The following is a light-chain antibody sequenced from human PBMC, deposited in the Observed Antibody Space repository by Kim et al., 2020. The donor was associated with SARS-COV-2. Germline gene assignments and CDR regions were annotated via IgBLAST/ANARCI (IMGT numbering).Light chain of an antibody. CDR3: QQYNRWPPYI. CDR2: VTS. J-gene: IGKJ2*01. Sequence: VSPWDMATLLCRPSQSVSPHLAWYQQKPGQAPRLLIYVTSTRATVIPPRFSGSGSGTEFTLTISSLQSEDFAIFYCQQYNRWPPYIFGQGTKLEI. V-gene: IGKV3-15*01. CDR1: QSVSPH.